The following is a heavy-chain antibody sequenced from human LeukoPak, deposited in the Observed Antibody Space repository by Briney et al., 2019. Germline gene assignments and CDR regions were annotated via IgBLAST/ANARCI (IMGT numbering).Heavy chain of an antibody. Sequence: GGSLRLSCVASGFTFSSYWMHWVRQDPRKGLVWVSGITSNSGSVDYADSVKGRFTISRDNAKNSLYLQMDSLRAEDTAFYYCATSNWGSPFDYWGQGTLVTVSS. CDR1: GFTFSSYW. CDR3: ATSNWGSPFDY. J-gene: IGHJ4*02. CDR2: ITSNSGSV. V-gene: IGHV3-9*01. D-gene: IGHD7-27*01.